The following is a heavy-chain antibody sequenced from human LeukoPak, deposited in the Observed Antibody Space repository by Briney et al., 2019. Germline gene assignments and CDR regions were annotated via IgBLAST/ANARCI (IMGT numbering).Heavy chain of an antibody. CDR1: GFTFSSYG. CDR3: AKSHTSGPGDY. Sequence: GGSLRLSCAASGFTFSSYGMHWVRQAPGKGLEWVAVISYDGSNKYYADSVKGRFTISRDNSKNTLYLQMNSLRAEDTAVYYCAKSHTSGPGDYWGQGTLVTVSS. V-gene: IGHV3-30*18. D-gene: IGHD6-19*01. CDR2: ISYDGSNK. J-gene: IGHJ4*02.